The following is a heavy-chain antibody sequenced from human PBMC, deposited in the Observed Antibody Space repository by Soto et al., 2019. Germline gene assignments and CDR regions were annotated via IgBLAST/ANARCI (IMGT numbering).Heavy chain of an antibody. CDR2: INPKSGVT. D-gene: IGHD2-8*01. J-gene: IGHJ6*02. V-gene: IGHV1-2*04. CDR1: GYSFTDYH. Sequence: ASVKVSCKASGYSFTDYHIHWVRQAPLQVLEWLGRINPKSGVTSTAQKFQGWVTMTRDRSISTVYMELTRLRSDDTAVYFCARGHSTDCSNGVCSFFYNHEMDVWGQGTTVTVSS. CDR3: ARGHSTDCSNGVCSFFYNHEMDV.